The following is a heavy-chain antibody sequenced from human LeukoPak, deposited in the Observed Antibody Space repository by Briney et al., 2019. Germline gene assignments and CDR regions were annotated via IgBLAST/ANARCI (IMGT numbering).Heavy chain of an antibody. D-gene: IGHD3-10*01. CDR1: GGSISSSSYY. J-gene: IGHJ4*02. Sequence: SETLSLTCTVSGGSISSSSYYWGWIRQPPGKGLEWIGSIYYSGSTFYNPSLRSRVTISVDTSKNQFSLKLSSVTAADTAVYYCARHGETGIFYYWGQGTLVTVSS. CDR2: IYYSGST. V-gene: IGHV4-39*01. CDR3: ARHGETGIFYY.